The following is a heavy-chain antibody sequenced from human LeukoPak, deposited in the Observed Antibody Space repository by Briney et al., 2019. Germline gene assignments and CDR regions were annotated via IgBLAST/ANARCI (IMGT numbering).Heavy chain of an antibody. CDR1: AGSISSYY. Sequence: SETLSLTCTVSAGSISSYYWTWIRQPPGKGLEWIGYIYYSGSTNYNPSLKSRVAISLDASKNQFSLRLSSVTAADTAIYYCARGRPDFWTNFYTYFLDSWGQGTLVTVSS. CDR3: ARGRPDFWTNFYTYFLDS. CDR2: IYYSGST. V-gene: IGHV4-59*01. J-gene: IGHJ4*02. D-gene: IGHD3/OR15-3a*01.